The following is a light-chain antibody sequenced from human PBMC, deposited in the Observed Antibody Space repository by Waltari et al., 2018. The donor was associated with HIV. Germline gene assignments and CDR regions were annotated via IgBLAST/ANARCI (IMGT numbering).Light chain of an antibody. CDR2: SNN. Sequence: QSVLTQPSSASGTPGQRVAISGSGSSSNIESNTVTWYQQLPGTAPKLLVYSNNQRPSGVPDRISGAKSGTSASLAISGLQSEDEADYYCAAWDDSLNGWVFGGGTKLTVL. J-gene: IGLJ3*02. CDR3: AAWDDSLNGWV. V-gene: IGLV1-44*01. CDR1: SSNIESNT.